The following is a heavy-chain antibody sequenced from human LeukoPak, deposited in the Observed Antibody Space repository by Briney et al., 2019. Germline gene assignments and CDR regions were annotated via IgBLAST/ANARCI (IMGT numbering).Heavy chain of an antibody. V-gene: IGHV3-15*01. CDR1: GFTFSNAW. D-gene: IGHD1-1*01. Sequence: GGSLRLSCAASGFTFSNAWMSWVRQAPGKGLEWVGRIKSKTDGGTTGYAAPVKGRFTISRDDSKNTLYLQMNSLKAEGTGVYFCTTVYTGLPDWGQGPLVTVSS. CDR2: IKSKTDGGTT. CDR3: TTVYTGLPD. J-gene: IGHJ4*02.